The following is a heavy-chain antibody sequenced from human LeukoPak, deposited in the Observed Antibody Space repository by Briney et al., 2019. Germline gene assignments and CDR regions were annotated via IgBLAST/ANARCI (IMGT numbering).Heavy chain of an antibody. CDR3: ARGITMILVVPDY. J-gene: IGHJ4*02. Sequence: SETLSLTCAVYGGSFSGYYWSWIRQPPGKGLEWIGNIYHSGSSYYNPSLKSRVTISVDTSKNQFSLKLSSVTAADTAVYYCARGITMILVVPDYWGQGTLVTVSS. V-gene: IGHV4-34*01. CDR2: IYHSGSS. D-gene: IGHD3-22*01. CDR1: GGSFSGYY.